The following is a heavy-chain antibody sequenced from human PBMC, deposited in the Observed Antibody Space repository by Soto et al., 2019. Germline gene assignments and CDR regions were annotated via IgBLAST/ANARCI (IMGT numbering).Heavy chain of an antibody. J-gene: IGHJ5*02. CDR3: ARRGCSRGSCPEGSSYGSHWFDP. CDR2: IYYSGST. V-gene: IGHV4-39*01. Sequence: PXATLSLTFTVSGGSISSSSYYWGWIRQPPGKGLEWIGSIYYSGSTYYNPSLKSRVTISVDTSKNQSSLKLSSVTAADTAVYYCARRGCSRGSCPEGSSYGSHWFDPCGQRTLVTVSS. D-gene: IGHD2-15*01. CDR1: GGSISSSSYY.